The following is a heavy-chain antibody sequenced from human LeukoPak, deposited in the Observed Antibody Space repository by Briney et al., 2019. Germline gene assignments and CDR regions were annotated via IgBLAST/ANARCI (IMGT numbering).Heavy chain of an antibody. CDR2: IIPILDIA. V-gene: IGHV1-69*02. J-gene: IGHJ4*02. D-gene: IGHD6-13*01. Sequence: SVKVSCKASGGTFSSYTINWVRQAPGQGLEWMGRIIPILDIATYAQKFQGRVTITADTSTSTAYMDLSGLKSEDTAVYYCARRSRGSLSNSIAPADDYWGQGTLVTVSS. CDR3: ARRSRGSLSNSIAPADDY. CDR1: GGTFSSYT.